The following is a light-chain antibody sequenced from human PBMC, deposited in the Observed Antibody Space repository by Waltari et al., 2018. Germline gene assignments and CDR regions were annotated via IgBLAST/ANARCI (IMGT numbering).Light chain of an antibody. J-gene: IGKJ2*01. CDR2: KIS. V-gene: IGKV2-24*01. CDR3: LPATKFPRS. Sequence: DIVMTQTPLSSPVTLGQTASISCRSSQSLVHHDGNTYLSWLHQSPGQPPRLLIYKISKRLSGVPERLSGRGAGTDFTLKISRVEAEDVGVYYCLPATKFPRSFGQGTKLEIK. CDR1: QSLVHHDGNTY.